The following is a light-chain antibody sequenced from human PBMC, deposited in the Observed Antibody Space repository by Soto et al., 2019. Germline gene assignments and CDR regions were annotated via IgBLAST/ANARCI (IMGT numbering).Light chain of an antibody. J-gene: IGKJ1*01. CDR2: GAS. Sequence: EIVLTQSPGTLSLSPGEGATLSCRASQSVSSSFLAWYRQKPGQAPRLLIYGASSRATGIPDRFSGSGSGTDFTLTISGLEPEDFAVYYCQQYGSSPWTFGQGTKVEIK. V-gene: IGKV3-20*01. CDR3: QQYGSSPWT. CDR1: QSVSSSF.